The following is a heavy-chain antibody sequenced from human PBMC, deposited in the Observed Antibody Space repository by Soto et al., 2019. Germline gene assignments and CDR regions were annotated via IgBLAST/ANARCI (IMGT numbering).Heavy chain of an antibody. J-gene: IGHJ3*02. D-gene: IGHD3-9*01. V-gene: IGHV3-11*05. CDR1: GFTFSDYY. CDR3: ARDADILTGSDAFDI. Sequence: QVQLVEFGGGLVKPGGSLRLSCAASGFTFSDYYMSWIRQAPGKGLEWVSYISSSSSYTNYADSVKGRFTISRDNAKNSLYLQMNSLRAEDTAVYYCARDADILTGSDAFDIWGQGTMVTVSS. CDR2: ISSSSSYT.